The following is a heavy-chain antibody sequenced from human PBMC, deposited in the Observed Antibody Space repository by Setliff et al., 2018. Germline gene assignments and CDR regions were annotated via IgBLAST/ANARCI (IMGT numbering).Heavy chain of an antibody. CDR2: IYYSGTT. J-gene: IGHJ4*02. CDR3: ARESATIGEFPLYYFDK. CDR1: GDSISSSRYY. D-gene: IGHD3-10*01. V-gene: IGHV4-39*02. Sequence: SETLSLTCTVSGDSISSSRYYWAWIRQPPGKGLEWIGNIYYSGTTYSNPSLKSRVTMSVDTSKNQFSLRLSSVTAADAAVYFCARESATIGEFPLYYFDKWGQGIPVTVSS.